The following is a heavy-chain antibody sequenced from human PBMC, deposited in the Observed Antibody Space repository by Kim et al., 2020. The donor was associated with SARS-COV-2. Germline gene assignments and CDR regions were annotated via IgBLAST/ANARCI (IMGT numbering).Heavy chain of an antibody. CDR3: ARVGYDYVWGSYRDYYYYYGMDV. Sequence: GGSLRLSCAASGFTFSDYYMSWIRQAPGKGLEWVSYISSSSYTNYADSVKGRFTISRDNAKNSLYLQMNSLRAEDTAVYYCARVGYDYVWGSYRDYYYYYGMDVWCQGTTVTVSS. D-gene: IGHD3-16*02. V-gene: IGHV3-11*05. CDR2: ISSSSYT. CDR1: GFTFSDYY. J-gene: IGHJ6*02.